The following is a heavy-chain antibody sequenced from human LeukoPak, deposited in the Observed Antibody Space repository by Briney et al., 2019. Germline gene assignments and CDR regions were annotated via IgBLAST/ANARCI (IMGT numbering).Heavy chain of an antibody. CDR2: IRFDGSNK. Sequence: AGGSLRLSCGASGFTFSSFGMHWVRQAPGKGLEWVAFIRFDGSNKYYADSVKGRFTISRDNSKNTLFLQVNSLRAEDTAVYYCAGETLGNWFDPWGQGTLVTVSS. CDR1: GFTFSSFG. J-gene: IGHJ5*02. D-gene: IGHD3-10*01. V-gene: IGHV3-30*02. CDR3: AGETLGNWFDP.